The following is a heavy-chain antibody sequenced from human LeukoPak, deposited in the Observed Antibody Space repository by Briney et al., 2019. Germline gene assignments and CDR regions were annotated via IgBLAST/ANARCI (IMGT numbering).Heavy chain of an antibody. J-gene: IGHJ6*02. D-gene: IGHD4-17*01. Sequence: GGSLRLSCAASGFTFGDYYMSWIRQAPGKGLEWVSYISSSGSTIYYADSVKGRFTISRDNAKNSLYLQMNSLRAEDTAVYYCARDGASTVTFYYYYYGMDVWGQGTTVTVSS. CDR3: ARDGASTVTFYYYYYGMDV. V-gene: IGHV3-11*01. CDR2: ISSSGSTI. CDR1: GFTFGDYY.